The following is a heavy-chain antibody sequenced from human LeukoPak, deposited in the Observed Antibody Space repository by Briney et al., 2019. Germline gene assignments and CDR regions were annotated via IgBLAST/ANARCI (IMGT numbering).Heavy chain of an antibody. Sequence: ASVKVSCKASGYTFTSYGISWVRQAPGQGLEWMGWISAYNGNTNYAQKLQGRVTMTTDTSTSTAYMELRSLRSDDTAVYYCAVRGYCSSTSRFSDGWFDPWGQGTLVTVSS. J-gene: IGHJ5*02. V-gene: IGHV1-18*01. CDR3: AVRGYCSSTSRFSDGWFDP. CDR2: ISAYNGNT. D-gene: IGHD2-2*01. CDR1: GYTFTSYG.